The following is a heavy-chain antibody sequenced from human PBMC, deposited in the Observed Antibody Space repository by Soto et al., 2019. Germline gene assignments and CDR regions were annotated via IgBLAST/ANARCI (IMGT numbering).Heavy chain of an antibody. CDR3: ARERYGSGRPYYYYGMDV. CDR1: GGSISSSNW. D-gene: IGHD3-10*01. Sequence: QVQLQESGPGLVKPSGTLSLTCAVSGGSISSSNWWSWVRQPPGKGLEWIGEIYHSGSTNYNPSLKSRVTISVDKSKNQFSLKLSSVTAADTAVYYCARERYGSGRPYYYYGMDVWGQGTTVTVSS. J-gene: IGHJ6*02. V-gene: IGHV4-4*02. CDR2: IYHSGST.